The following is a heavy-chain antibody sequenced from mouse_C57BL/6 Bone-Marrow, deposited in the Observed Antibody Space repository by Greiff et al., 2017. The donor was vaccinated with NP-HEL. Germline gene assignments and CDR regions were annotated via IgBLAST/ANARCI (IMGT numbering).Heavy chain of an antibody. CDR1: GYTFPSYW. CDR2: IYPGSGST. CDR3: ARWGGGVAY. V-gene: IGHV1-55*01. Sequence: QVQLQQPGAELVKPGASVKMSCKASGYTFPSYWITWVTQRPGQGLEWIGDIYPGSGSTNYTAKFKSKATLTVDPSSSTAYMPPSSLTSEDSAVEYGARWGGGVAYGGQGTRVTVAA. J-gene: IGHJ3*01.